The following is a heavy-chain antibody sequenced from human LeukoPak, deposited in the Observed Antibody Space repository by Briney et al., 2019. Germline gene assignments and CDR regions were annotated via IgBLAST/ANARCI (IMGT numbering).Heavy chain of an antibody. D-gene: IGHD3-10*01. CDR1: GYTFTGYY. V-gene: IGHV1-2*02. J-gene: IGHJ4*02. Sequence: GASVKVSCKASGYTFTGYYMHWVRQAPGQGLEWMGWIDANSGGTNYAQKFQGRVTMTRDTSISTAYMELSRLRSDDTAVYYCARVLPSGSGSYCGWGYLGFDYWGQGTLVTVSS. CDR3: ARVLPSGSGSYCGWGYLGFDY. CDR2: IDANSGGT.